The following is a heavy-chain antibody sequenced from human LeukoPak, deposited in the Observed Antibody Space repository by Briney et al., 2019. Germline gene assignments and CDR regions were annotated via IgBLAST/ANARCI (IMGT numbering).Heavy chain of an antibody. CDR1: GFTFGDYA. CDR3: TRDDYGVSPDY. CDR2: ISSKAYGGTT. D-gene: IGHD4-17*01. Sequence: GGSLRLSCTASGFTFGDYAMSWFRQAPGKGLEWVGFISSKAYGGTTEYAASVKGRFTISRDDSKSIAYLQMNSLKTEDTAVYYCTRDDYGVSPDYWGQGTLVTVSS. J-gene: IGHJ4*02. V-gene: IGHV3-49*03.